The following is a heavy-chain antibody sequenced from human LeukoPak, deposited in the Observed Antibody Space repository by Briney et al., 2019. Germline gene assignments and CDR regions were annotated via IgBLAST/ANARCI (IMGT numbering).Heavy chain of an antibody. CDR2: INSDGSST. J-gene: IGHJ4*02. CDR1: GFSFRSYW. D-gene: IGHD3-22*01. Sequence: PGGSLRLSCAASGFSFRSYWMHWVRQAPGKGLVWVSRINSDGSSTSYADSVKGRFTISRDNAKNSLYLQMNSLRAEDTAVYYCARSPEYYYDSFDNYYVRTFDYWGQGTLVTVSS. CDR3: ARSPEYYYDSFDNYYVRTFDY. V-gene: IGHV3-74*01.